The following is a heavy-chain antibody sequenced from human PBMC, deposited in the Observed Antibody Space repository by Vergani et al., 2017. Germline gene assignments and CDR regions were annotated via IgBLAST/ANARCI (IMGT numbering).Heavy chain of an antibody. CDR2: IYYSGST. V-gene: IGHV4-59*01. Sequence: QVQLQESGPGLVKPSQTLSLTCTVSGGSISSYYWSWIRQPPGKGLEWIGYIYYSGSTNYNPSLKSRVTISVDTSKNQFSLKLRSVTAADTAVYYCARVGQGDDSSGYHPYYFDYWGQGTLVTVSS. J-gene: IGHJ4*02. CDR3: ARVGQGDDSSGYHPYYFDY. D-gene: IGHD3-22*01. CDR1: GGSISSYY.